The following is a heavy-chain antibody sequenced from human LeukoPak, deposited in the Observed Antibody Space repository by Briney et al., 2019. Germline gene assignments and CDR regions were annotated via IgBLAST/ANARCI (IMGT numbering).Heavy chain of an antibody. V-gene: IGHV4-59*01. CDR3: ERSHGAY. CDR1: GVSISGSY. CDR2: IYYSGTT. D-gene: IGHD3-10*01. J-gene: IGHJ4*02. Sequence: SETLSLTCTVSGVSISGSYWSWIRQLPGKELEWIGYIYYSGTTNYNPSLKSRVTISVDTSKNQFSLKVNSVTAADTAVYYCERSHGAYWGQGTLVTVSS.